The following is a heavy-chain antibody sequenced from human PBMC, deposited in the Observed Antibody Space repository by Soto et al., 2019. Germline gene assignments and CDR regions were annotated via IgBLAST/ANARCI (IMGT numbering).Heavy chain of an antibody. Sequence: EVSQRLSCSASGFTFTTYVMNWVRQAPGKGLEWVSTISGSGGSTYYADSVKGRFTISRDNSKSTLYLQMNSLRAEDTAVYYCAKGTEWASLWSYSYGLEVWGPGTMVTVSS. D-gene: IGHD2-8*01. CDR3: AKGTEWASLWSYSYGLEV. CDR1: GFTFTTYV. V-gene: IGHV3-23*01. J-gene: IGHJ6*02. CDR2: ISGSGGST.